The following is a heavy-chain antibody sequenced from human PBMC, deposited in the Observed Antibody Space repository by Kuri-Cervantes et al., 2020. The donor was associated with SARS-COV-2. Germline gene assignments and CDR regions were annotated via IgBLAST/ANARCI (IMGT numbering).Heavy chain of an antibody. J-gene: IGHJ3*01. V-gene: IGHV5-51*01. D-gene: IGHD2-8*01. CDR1: GYSFSKYW. CDR3: AILMGPEVYSTGYDLFDV. Sequence: GGSLRLSCKASGYSFSKYWIGWVRQISGKGLEWMGVIYPGDSDTRYSPSFQGHVTISADKSDTTVYLQWSSLKASDTAIYYCAILMGPEVYSTGYDLFDVWGQGTMVTVSS. CDR2: IYPGDSDT.